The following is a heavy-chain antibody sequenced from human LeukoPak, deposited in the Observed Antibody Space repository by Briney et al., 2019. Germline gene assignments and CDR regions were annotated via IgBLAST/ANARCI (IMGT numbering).Heavy chain of an antibody. CDR3: AKGLVVAASRYFDY. D-gene: IGHD2-15*01. J-gene: IGHJ4*02. V-gene: IGHV3-30*02. CDR1: GFTFSSYG. CDR2: IRYDGSNK. Sequence: PGGSLRLSCAASGFTFSSYGMHWVRQAPGKGLEWVAFIRYDGSNKYYADSVKGRFTISRDNSKNTLYLQMNSLRAEDTAVYYCAKGLVVAASRYFDYWGQGTLVTVSS.